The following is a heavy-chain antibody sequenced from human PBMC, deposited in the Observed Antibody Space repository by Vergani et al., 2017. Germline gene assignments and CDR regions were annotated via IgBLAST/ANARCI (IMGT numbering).Heavy chain of an antibody. D-gene: IGHD2-2*01. V-gene: IGHV1-2*02. CDR1: GYTFTGYY. Sequence: QVQLVQSGAEVKKPGASVKVSCKASGYTFTGYYMHWVRQAPGQGLEWMGWINPNSGGTNYAQKFQGRVTMTRDTSISTAYMELSRLRSDDTAVYYCARERCSSTSCYGSFDSWGQGTMVTVSS. CDR3: ARERCSSTSCYGSFDS. CDR2: INPNSGGT. J-gene: IGHJ3*02.